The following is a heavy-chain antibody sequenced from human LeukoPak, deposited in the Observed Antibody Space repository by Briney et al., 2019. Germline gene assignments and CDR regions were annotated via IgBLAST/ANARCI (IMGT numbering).Heavy chain of an antibody. J-gene: IGHJ4*02. Sequence: SETLSLTCTVSGGSISSYYWSWIRQPPGKGLEWIGYIYYSGSTNYNPSLKSRVTISVDTSKNQFSLKLSSVTAADTAVYYCARVAKRITMVRGVLPFYYFDYWGQGTLVTVSS. CDR3: ARVAKRITMVRGVLPFYYFDY. V-gene: IGHV4-59*01. CDR1: GGSISSYY. CDR2: IYYSGST. D-gene: IGHD3-10*01.